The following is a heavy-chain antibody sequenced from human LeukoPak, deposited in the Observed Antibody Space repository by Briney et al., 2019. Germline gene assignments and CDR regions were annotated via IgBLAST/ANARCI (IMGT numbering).Heavy chain of an antibody. CDR1: GLTFTNYG. CDR3: VVILVPGWVWHFDL. V-gene: IGHV3-33*03. D-gene: IGHD2-2*01. J-gene: IGHJ2*01. Sequence: PGGSLRLSCVASGLTFTNYGFHWVRQAPGKGLEWVAIIYSGGGNTKYYAESLKDRFTISRDDSKDTVYLQMNSLRVEDTAVYFWVVILVPGWVWHFDLLGRGNLVTVSS. CDR2: IYSGGGNTK.